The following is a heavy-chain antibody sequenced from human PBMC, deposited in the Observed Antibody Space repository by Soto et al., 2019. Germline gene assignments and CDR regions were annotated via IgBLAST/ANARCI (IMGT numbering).Heavy chain of an antibody. V-gene: IGHV4-59*01. Sequence: TLSLTCTVSGVSIRDYYWILIRQAPGKGLDWIGYIHSSGYTNYNPSLKSRVVMSIDTSKNLFSLKLSSVTAADTAVYYCAKKSAAFWLDPWGQGTLVTVSS. CDR3: AKKSAAFWLDP. CDR1: GVSIRDYY. J-gene: IGHJ5*02. CDR2: IHSSGYT. D-gene: IGHD6-25*01.